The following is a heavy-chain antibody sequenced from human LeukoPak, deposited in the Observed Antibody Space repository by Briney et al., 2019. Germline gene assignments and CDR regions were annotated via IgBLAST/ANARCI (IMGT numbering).Heavy chain of an antibody. D-gene: IGHD3-3*01. V-gene: IGHV3-74*03. Sequence: GGSLRLSCAASGFTFSGYWMHWVRHGTEKGVELVSRIDNDGHGILYADSVKGRFTTSRDNAKNTLYLQMNSLRFEDTAVYYCATGGGWVPSFGVVTHIDVWGKGTTVTVSS. CDR1: GFTFSGYW. CDR3: ATGGGWVPSFGVVTHIDV. J-gene: IGHJ6*03. CDR2: IDNDGHGI.